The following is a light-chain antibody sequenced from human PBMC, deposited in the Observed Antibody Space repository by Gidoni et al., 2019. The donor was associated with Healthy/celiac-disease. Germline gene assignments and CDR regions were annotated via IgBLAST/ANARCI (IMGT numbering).Light chain of an antibody. CDR1: QSTSRY. V-gene: IGKV1-39*01. CDR3: QQSYSTPYT. J-gene: IGKJ2*01. CDR2: AAS. Sequence: DIQMTQSPSSLSASVGDRVTIPCRASQSTSRYLNWYQQKPGKAPKLLIYAASSLQSGVPSRFSGSGSGTDFTLTISSLQPDDFATYYCQQSYSTPYTFGQGTKLEIK.